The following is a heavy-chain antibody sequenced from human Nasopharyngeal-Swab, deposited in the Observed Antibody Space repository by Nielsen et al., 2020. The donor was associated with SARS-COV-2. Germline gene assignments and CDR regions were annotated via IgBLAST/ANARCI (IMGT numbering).Heavy chain of an antibody. CDR2: ISYDGSNK. J-gene: IGHJ6*02. Sequence: GESLKISCAASGFTFSSYGMHWVRQAPGKGLEWVAVISYDGSNKYYADSVKGRFTISRDNSKNTLYLQMNSLRAEDTAVYYCAKSYFGGSPIQLWLNYYYGMDVWGQGTTVTVSS. D-gene: IGHD5-18*01. CDR3: AKSYFGGSPIQLWLNYYYGMDV. CDR1: GFTFSSYG. V-gene: IGHV3-30*18.